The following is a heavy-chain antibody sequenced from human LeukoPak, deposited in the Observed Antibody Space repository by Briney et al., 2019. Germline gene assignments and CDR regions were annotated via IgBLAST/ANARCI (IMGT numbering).Heavy chain of an antibody. V-gene: IGHV4-39*01. CDR2: IYYSGST. CDR1: GGSISSSSYY. CDR3: ARRASHVDTAMFDY. J-gene: IGHJ4*02. D-gene: IGHD5-18*01. Sequence: SETLSLTCTVSGGSISSSSYYWGWIRQPPGKGLEWIGSIYYSGSTYYNPSLKSRVTISVDTSKNQFSLKLSSVTAADTAVYYCARRASHVDTAMFDYWGQGTLVTVSS.